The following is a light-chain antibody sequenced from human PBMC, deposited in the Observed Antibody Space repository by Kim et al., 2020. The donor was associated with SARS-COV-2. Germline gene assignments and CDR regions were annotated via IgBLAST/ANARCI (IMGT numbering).Light chain of an antibody. CDR3: SSYAGNNNLL. V-gene: IGLV2-8*01. J-gene: IGLJ2*01. CDR2: EVN. CDR1: SSDVGNYNY. Sequence: QSALTQPPSASGSPGQSVTISCTGTSSDVGNYNYVSWYQQHPGKAPKLMIFEVNKRPSGVPDRFSGSKSGNTASLTVSGLQAEDEADYYCSSYAGNNNLLFGGGTQLTVL.